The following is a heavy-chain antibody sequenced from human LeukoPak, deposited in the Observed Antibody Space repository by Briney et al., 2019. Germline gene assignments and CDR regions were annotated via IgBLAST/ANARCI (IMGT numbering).Heavy chain of an antibody. CDR3: ARGMTTVTTGGY. V-gene: IGHV1-2*02. CDR1: GYTITGHY. D-gene: IGHD4-17*01. J-gene: IGHJ4*02. CDR2: INPNSGGT. Sequence: AASVKVSCKASGYTITGHYMHWVRQAPGQGLEWMGWINPNSGGTKYAQKFQGRVTMTRDTSINTGYMELSGLKSDDTAVYYCARGMTTVTTGGYWGQGTLVTVSS.